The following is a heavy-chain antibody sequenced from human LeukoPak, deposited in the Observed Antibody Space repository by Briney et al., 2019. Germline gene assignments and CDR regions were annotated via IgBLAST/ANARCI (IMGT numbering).Heavy chain of an antibody. D-gene: IGHD6-13*01. CDR2: INHSGST. V-gene: IGHV4-34*01. Sequence: SETLSLTCAVYGGSFSAYYWSWIRQPPGKGLEWIGEINHSGSTNYNPSLKSRVTISVDTSKNQFSLKLSSVTAADTAVYYCARGFSRYSSSWSLYNWFNPWGQGTLVTVSS. CDR1: GGSFSAYY. CDR3: ARGFSRYSSSWSLYNWFNP. J-gene: IGHJ5*02.